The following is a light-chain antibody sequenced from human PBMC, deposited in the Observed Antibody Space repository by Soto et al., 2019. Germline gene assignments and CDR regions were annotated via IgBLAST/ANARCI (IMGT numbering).Light chain of an antibody. Sequence: EIVLTQSPGTLSLSQGERATLACRARQSVTSNYLAWYQQKPGQAPGLLIYGASSRATGIQDRFSGSGSGTDFTLTISRLEPKDFAVYYCQQYGSSPATFGQGTKLEIK. J-gene: IGKJ2*01. CDR1: QSVTSNY. V-gene: IGKV3-20*01. CDR2: GAS. CDR3: QQYGSSPAT.